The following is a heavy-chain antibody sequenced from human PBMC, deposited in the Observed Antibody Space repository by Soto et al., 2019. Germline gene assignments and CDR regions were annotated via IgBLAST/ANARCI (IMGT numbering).Heavy chain of an antibody. Sequence: GGSLRLSCAASGFTFSSYGMHWVRQAPGKELEWVAVISYDGSNKYYADSVKGRFTISRDNSKNTLYLQMNSLRAEDTAVYYCAEDSYYHDRTGYYIFAYWGQGTLVTVSS. V-gene: IGHV3-30*18. J-gene: IGHJ4*02. CDR2: ISYDGSNK. D-gene: IGHD3-22*01. CDR1: GFTFSSYG. CDR3: AEDSYYHDRTGYYIFAY.